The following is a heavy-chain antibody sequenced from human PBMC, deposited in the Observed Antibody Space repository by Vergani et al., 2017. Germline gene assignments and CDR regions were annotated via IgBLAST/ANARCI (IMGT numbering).Heavy chain of an antibody. CDR1: GFTFSSYA. D-gene: IGHD3-3*01. CDR2: ISGSGGST. V-gene: IGHV3-23*01. J-gene: IGHJ4*02. CDR3: ARVDDCWSGGFDS. Sequence: EVQLLESGGDLVQPGGSLRLSCAASGFTFSSYAMSWVRQAPGKGLEWVSTISGSGGSTYYADSVKGRFTSSRDKSKNTLFLQMNSLRAEDTAVYYCARVDDCWSGGFDSWGQGTLVTVSS.